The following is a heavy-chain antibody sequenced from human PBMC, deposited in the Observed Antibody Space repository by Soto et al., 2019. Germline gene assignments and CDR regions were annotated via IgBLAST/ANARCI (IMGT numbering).Heavy chain of an antibody. D-gene: IGHD6-19*01. CDR3: ARGLAVAGPLANDVFDM. J-gene: IGHJ3*02. Sequence: QVQLVQSGAEVKKPGASVKVSCKASGYTFTGYYIHWVRQAPGQGLEWVGWINPNSGGTTYAQKFQGRVTMTRDTSIRTAYMELSRLTSDDTAVYYCARGLAVAGPLANDVFDMWGQGTMVTVSS. CDR1: GYTFTGYY. V-gene: IGHV1-2*02. CDR2: INPNSGGT.